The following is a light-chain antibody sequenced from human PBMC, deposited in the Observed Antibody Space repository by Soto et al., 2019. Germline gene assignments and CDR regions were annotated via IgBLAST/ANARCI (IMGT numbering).Light chain of an antibody. CDR1: NIGSKS. CDR3: QVWDSSSDHHVV. J-gene: IGLJ2*01. Sequence: SYELTQPPSVSVAPGQTARSTCGGNNIGSKSVHWYQQKPCQAPVLVVYDDSDRPSGIPERFSGSNSGNTATLTISRVEAGDEADYYCQVWDSSSDHHVVFGGGTKLTVL. CDR2: DDS. V-gene: IGLV3-21*02.